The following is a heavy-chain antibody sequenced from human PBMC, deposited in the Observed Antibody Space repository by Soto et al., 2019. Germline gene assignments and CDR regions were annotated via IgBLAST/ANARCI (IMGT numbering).Heavy chain of an antibody. D-gene: IGHD3-10*01. Sequence: ASVKVSCKASGGTFSSYTISWVRQAPGQGLEWMGRIIPILGIANYAQKFQGRVTITADKSTSTAYMELSSLRSEDTAVYYCASYVVETITMVRGVIRLDYWGQGTLVTVSS. V-gene: IGHV1-69*02. CDR3: ASYVVETITMVRGVIRLDY. J-gene: IGHJ4*02. CDR1: GGTFSSYT. CDR2: IIPILGIA.